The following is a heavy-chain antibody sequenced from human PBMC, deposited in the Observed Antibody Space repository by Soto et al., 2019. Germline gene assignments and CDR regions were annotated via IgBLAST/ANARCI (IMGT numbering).Heavy chain of an antibody. V-gene: IGHV3-23*01. Sequence: EVQLLESGGGLVQPGGSLRLSCAASGFTFSSYAMNWVRQAPGKGLEWVSGISGSGGSTYYADSVKGRFNISRDNSKNTLYLQMNSLRAEDTAVYYCAKDRFGEYFYYGMDVWGQGTTVTVSS. CDR3: AKDRFGEYFYYGMDV. J-gene: IGHJ6*02. CDR2: ISGSGGST. CDR1: GFTFSSYA. D-gene: IGHD3-10*01.